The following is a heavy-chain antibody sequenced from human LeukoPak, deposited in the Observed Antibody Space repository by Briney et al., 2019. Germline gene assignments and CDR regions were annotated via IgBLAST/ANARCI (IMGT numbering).Heavy chain of an antibody. D-gene: IGHD3-22*01. V-gene: IGHV3-30*04. CDR1: GFTFSGYA. Sequence: GGSLRLSCAASGFTFSGYAMHWVRQAPGKGLEWVAVISYDGRKMKYADSVKGRFTISRDNSKDTLSLHMNTLRTEDTAVYYCARDYYDSSGYYYLPDYWGQGTLVTVSS. CDR2: ISYDGRKM. CDR3: ARDYYDSSGYYYLPDY. J-gene: IGHJ4*02.